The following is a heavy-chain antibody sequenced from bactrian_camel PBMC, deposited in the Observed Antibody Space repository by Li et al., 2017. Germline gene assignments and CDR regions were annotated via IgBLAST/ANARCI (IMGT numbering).Heavy chain of an antibody. CDR1: GYSTYC. Sequence: HVQLVESGGGSVQSGGSLRLSCAASGYSTYCMAWFREVPGKEREGVAVIANDGRSTYAESVKGRFIISRDNAKNTLYLQMNSLQPEDTAMYYCAASAVGWFLSRKPVDFGYWGRGTQVTVS. D-gene: IGHD5*01. V-gene: IGHV3S53*01. J-gene: IGHJ6*01. CDR3: AASAVGWFLSRKPVDFGY. CDR2: IANDGRS.